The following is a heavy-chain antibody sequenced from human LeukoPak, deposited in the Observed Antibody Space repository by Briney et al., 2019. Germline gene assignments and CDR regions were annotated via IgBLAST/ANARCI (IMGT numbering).Heavy chain of an antibody. CDR1: GFTVSSNY. V-gene: IGHV3-66*01. Sequence: GGSLRLSCAASGFTVSSNYMSWVRQAPGNGLEWVSVIYSGGSTYYADSVKGRFTISRDNSKNTLYLQMNSLRAEDTAVYYCARDSPPDYYGMDVWGQGTTVTVSS. CDR2: IYSGGST. CDR3: ARDSPPDYYGMDV. J-gene: IGHJ6*02.